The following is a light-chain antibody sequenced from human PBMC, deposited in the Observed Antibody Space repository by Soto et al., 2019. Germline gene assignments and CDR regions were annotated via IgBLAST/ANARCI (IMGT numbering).Light chain of an antibody. CDR2: GAS. Sequence: EIVLTQSPGTLSLSPGESATLSCRSSATVSSSYLAWYQQKPGQAPRLLIYGASSRATGIPDRFSGSGSGTDFTLTISILEPEDFAVYYCHQYDNSPLTFGGGTKVEIK. V-gene: IGKV3-20*01. J-gene: IGKJ4*01. CDR1: ATVSSSY. CDR3: HQYDNSPLT.